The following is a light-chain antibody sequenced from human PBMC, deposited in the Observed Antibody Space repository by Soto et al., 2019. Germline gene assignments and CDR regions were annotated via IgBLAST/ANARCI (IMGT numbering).Light chain of an antibody. V-gene: IGKV3-20*01. CDR3: QQYGSSLWT. CDR1: QSVSSSY. Sequence: EIVLTQSPGTLSLSPGERATLSCRANQSVSSSYLAWYQQKPGQAPRIIIYGASSRATGIPDWFSGSGSGTDFPLTISRLEPEVFAVYYCQQYGSSLWTFGQGTKVDIK. J-gene: IGKJ1*01. CDR2: GAS.